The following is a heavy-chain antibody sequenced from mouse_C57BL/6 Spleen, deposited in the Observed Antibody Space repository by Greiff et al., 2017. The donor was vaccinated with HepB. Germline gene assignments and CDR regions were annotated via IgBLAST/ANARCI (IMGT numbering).Heavy chain of an antibody. CDR1: GFTFSNYW. V-gene: IGHV6-3*01. J-gene: IGHJ4*01. Sequence: EVHLVESGGGLVQPGGSMKLSCVASGFTFSNYWMNWVRQSPEKGLEWVAQIRLKSDNYATHYAESVKGRFTISRDDSKSSVYLQMNNLRAEDTGIYYCTGPHPWAMDYWGQGTSVTVSS. CDR2: IRLKSDNYAT. CDR3: TGPHPWAMDY.